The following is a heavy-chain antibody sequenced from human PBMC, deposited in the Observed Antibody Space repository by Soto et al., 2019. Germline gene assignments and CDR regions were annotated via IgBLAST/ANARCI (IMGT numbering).Heavy chain of an antibody. CDR1: SYSMSSGFF. Sequence: PSETLSLPCFVSSYSMSSGFFWAWIRQPPGKGLEWVGSIYHTGDTHYNPSLRSQVSMSVDTSKNQFSLRLTSLTAADTAVYFCARDTNSLDLWGRGILVTFSS. D-gene: IGHD2-8*01. CDR3: ARDTNSLDL. J-gene: IGHJ5*02. CDR2: IYHTGDT. V-gene: IGHV4-38-2*02.